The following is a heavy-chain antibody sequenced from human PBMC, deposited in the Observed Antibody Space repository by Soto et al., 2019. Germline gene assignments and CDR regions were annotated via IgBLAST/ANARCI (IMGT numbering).Heavy chain of an antibody. CDR3: LRDRSNSHDYFDY. CDR1: GGSLGIDEDE. D-gene: IGHD6-6*01. Sequence: QALSRSTNVSGGSLGIDEDERNWIRQPPGKGLEWIGYIYYTWTTNYNPSLQSRVTMSMDTSKIQFSLKLTSVNAADRPIYYCLRDRSNSHDYFDYWGRGTLVTVPS. J-gene: IGHJ4*02. V-gene: IGHV4-30-4*01. CDR2: IYYTWTT.